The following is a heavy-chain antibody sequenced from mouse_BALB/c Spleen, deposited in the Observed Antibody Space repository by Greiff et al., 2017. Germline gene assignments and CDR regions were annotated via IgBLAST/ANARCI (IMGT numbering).Heavy chain of an antibody. Sequence: EVMLVESGGGLVQPGGSRKLSCAASGFTFSSFGMHWVRQAPEKGLEWVAYISSGSSTIYYADTVKGRFTISRDNPKNTLFLQMTSLRSEDTAMYDCARLDYDGYYNYAMDYWGQGTSVTVSS. J-gene: IGHJ4*01. CDR1: GFTFSSFG. CDR3: ARLDYDGYYNYAMDY. D-gene: IGHD2-3*01. V-gene: IGHV5-17*02. CDR2: ISSGSSTI.